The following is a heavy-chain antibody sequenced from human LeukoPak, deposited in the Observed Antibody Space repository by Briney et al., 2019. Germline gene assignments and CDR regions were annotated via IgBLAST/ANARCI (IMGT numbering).Heavy chain of an antibody. CDR1: GFIFSNYA. CDR2: ITSGGNT. D-gene: IGHD2-15*01. Sequence: GGSLRLSCAASGFIFSNYAMTWVRQAPGRGLQWLSTITSGGNTYYADSVKGRFTISRDNSKNTLYLQMNSLRAEDTAVYYCAKYCSGGNCYSGLYWGQGTLVTVSS. V-gene: IGHV3-23*01. CDR3: AKYCSGGNCYSGLY. J-gene: IGHJ4*02.